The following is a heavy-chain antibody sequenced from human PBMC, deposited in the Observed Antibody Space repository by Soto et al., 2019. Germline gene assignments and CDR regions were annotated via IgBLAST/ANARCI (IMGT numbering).Heavy chain of an antibody. CDR2: IYYSGST. V-gene: IGHV4-59*01. CDR1: GGSISSYY. D-gene: IGHD2-21*02. J-gene: IGHJ2*01. CDR3: ARVGTAPYWYFDL. Sequence: QVQLQESGPGLVKPSETLSLTCTVSGGSISSYYWSWIRQPPGKGLEWIGYIYYSGSTNYNPSLKSRVTISVDTSKNQFSLKVIAVTAADTAVYYCARVGTAPYWYFDLWGRGTLVTVSS.